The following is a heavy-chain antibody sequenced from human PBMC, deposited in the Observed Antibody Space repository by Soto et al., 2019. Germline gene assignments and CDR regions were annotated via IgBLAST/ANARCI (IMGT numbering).Heavy chain of an antibody. CDR1: GGSISSYY. J-gene: IGHJ4*02. CDR2: IYYSGST. CDR3: AIIHAASMVRGVIIANYFDY. D-gene: IGHD3-10*01. Sequence: SETLSLTCTVSGGSISSYYWSWIRQPPGKGLEWIGYIYYSGSTNYNPSLKSRVTISVDTSKNQFSLKLSSVTAADTAVYHFAIIHAASMVRGVIIANYFDYWGQGALVTVSS. V-gene: IGHV4-59*01.